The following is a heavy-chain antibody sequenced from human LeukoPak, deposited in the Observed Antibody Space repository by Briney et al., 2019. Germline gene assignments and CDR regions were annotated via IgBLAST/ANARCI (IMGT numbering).Heavy chain of an antibody. CDR1: GGTFSSYA. D-gene: IGHD6-19*01. CDR3: ARELTLQQWLVPGAFDI. V-gene: IGHV1-69*05. Sequence: SVKVSCKASGGTFSSYAISWVRQAPGQGLEWMGGFIPIFGTANYAQKFQGRVTITTDESTSTAYMELSSLRSEDTAVYYCARELTLQQWLVPGAFDIWGQGTMVTVSS. J-gene: IGHJ3*02. CDR2: FIPIFGTA.